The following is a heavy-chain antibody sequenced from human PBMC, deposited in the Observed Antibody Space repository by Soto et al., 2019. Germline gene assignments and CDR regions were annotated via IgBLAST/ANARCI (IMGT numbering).Heavy chain of an antibody. CDR1: GYTFTGYY. J-gene: IGHJ6*02. D-gene: IGHD5-18*01. V-gene: IGHV1-2*02. CDR3: AREDTAMVRSDYYYGLDV. Sequence: ASVKVSCKASGYTFTGYYVHWVRQAPGQGLEWMGWINPNSGGTNYAQYFQGRVTMTRDTTISTVYMELRRLRSDDTAVYFCAREDTAMVRSDYYYGLDVWGQGTTVTVSS. CDR2: INPNSGGT.